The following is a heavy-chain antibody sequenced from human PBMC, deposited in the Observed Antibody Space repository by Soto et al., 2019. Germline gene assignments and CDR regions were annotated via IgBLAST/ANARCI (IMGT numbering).Heavy chain of an antibody. CDR2: MSARGGDT. D-gene: IGHD3-16*01. V-gene: IGHV3-23*01. Sequence: ASMRLSSAAAGVNTSSYGSDWVRQTPGEGLEWVMTMSARGGDTYYADSVKGRFTIYRDNSKDMVYLQMNTVRAEDTAVCCCSQGGRPSVTSRGYFDFRGQGTLVTVSS. CDR1: GVNTSSYG. CDR3: SQGGRPSVTSRGYFDF. J-gene: IGHJ4*01.